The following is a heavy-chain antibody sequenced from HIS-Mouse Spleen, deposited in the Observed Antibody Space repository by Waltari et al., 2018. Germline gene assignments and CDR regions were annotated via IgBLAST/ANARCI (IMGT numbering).Heavy chain of an antibody. CDR1: GGSISSSSYY. Sequence: QLQLQESGPGLVKPSETLSLTCTVSGGSISSSSYYWGWIRQPPGKGLEWIGSIYYSGDNYYHPSIKSRVTISVDTSKNQFSLKLSSVTAADTAVYYCAREIPYSSSWYDWYFDLWGRGALVTVSS. V-gene: IGHV4-39*07. J-gene: IGHJ2*01. CDR2: IYYSGDN. D-gene: IGHD6-13*01. CDR3: AREIPYSSSWYDWYFDL.